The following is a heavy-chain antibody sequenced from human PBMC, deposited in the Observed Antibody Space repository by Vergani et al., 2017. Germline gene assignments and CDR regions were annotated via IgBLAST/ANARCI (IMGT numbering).Heavy chain of an antibody. J-gene: IGHJ6*03. D-gene: IGHD6-19*01. Sequence: QVQLVESGGGVVKPGRSLRLSCAASGFTFSSYAMHWVRQAPGKGLEWVAVISDDGSNKYYADSVKGRFTISRDNSKNTLYLQMNSLRAEDTAVYYCARDRGIAVAGPLFYYYYMDVWGKGTTVTVSS. V-gene: IGHV3-30*01. CDR2: ISDDGSNK. CDR3: ARDRGIAVAGPLFYYYYMDV. CDR1: GFTFSSYA.